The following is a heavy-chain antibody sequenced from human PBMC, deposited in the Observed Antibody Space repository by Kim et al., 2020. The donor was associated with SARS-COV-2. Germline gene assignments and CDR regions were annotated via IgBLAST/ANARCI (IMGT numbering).Heavy chain of an antibody. Sequence: GGSLRLSCSASGLTFSNYAMSWVRQAPGKGLECVSGIGGNGRDTFYADSVKGRFTISRDNSKNTLFLQMSSLRAADTAVYYCVRFGLTRRIGASFGYFDL. CDR1: GLTFSNYA. CDR3: VRFGLTRRIGASFGYFDL. D-gene: IGHD3-16*01. J-gene: IGHJ2*01. CDR2: IGGNGRDT. V-gene: IGHV3-23*01.